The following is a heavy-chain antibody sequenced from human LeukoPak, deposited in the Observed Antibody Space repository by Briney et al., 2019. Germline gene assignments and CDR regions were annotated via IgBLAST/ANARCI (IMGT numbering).Heavy chain of an antibody. Sequence: ASMKVSCKASGNTFTSHYMHWVRQAPGQGLEWMGVINPSGGFTSYAQKLQDRVTLTRDTSTTTVYMQLSSLRSEDTAVYYCARGRNTIFGVGGIGYGMDVWGQGTTVTVSS. J-gene: IGHJ6*02. D-gene: IGHD3-3*01. CDR2: INPSGGFT. CDR3: ARGRNTIFGVGGIGYGMDV. V-gene: IGHV1-46*01. CDR1: GNTFTSHY.